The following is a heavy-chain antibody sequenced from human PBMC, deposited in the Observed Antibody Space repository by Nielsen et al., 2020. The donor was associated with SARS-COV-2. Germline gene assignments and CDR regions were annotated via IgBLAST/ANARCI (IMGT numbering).Heavy chain of an antibody. J-gene: IGHJ4*02. CDR3: VRIDMATISVDY. CDR1: GDSVTSNSYY. Sequence: GSLRLSCTVSGDSVTSNSYYWSWIRQPPGKGLEWIGYIFYRGNTNYNPSLKSRVTISVDTSKNQFSLKVNSVTAADTAVYYCVRIDMATISVDYWGRGTLVTVSS. V-gene: IGHV4-61*01. D-gene: IGHD5-24*01. CDR2: IFYRGNT.